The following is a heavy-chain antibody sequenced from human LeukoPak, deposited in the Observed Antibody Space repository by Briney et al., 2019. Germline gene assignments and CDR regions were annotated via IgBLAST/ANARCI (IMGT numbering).Heavy chain of an antibody. V-gene: IGHV3-11*01. J-gene: IGHJ4*02. D-gene: IGHD3-10*01. CDR3: ARGENGSFDH. Sequence: GGSLRPSCTGSGVTFEDYYLSWIRQAPGKGLEWISYVSSTGGDKFYADPVKGRFTISRDNARNSLYMEMNDLIAEDTAFYYCARGENGSFDHWGQGTLVIVSS. CDR1: GVTFEDYY. CDR2: VSSTGGDK.